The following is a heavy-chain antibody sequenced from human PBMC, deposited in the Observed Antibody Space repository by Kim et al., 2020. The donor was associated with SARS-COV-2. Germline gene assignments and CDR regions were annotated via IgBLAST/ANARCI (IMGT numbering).Heavy chain of an antibody. V-gene: IGHV3-11*06. J-gene: IGHJ5*02. Sequence: GRFTISRDNAKNSLYLQMNSLRAEDTAVYYCAPPPDIYYGSGSSNNWFDPWGQGTLVTVSS. CDR3: APPPDIYYGSGSSNNWFDP. D-gene: IGHD3-10*01.